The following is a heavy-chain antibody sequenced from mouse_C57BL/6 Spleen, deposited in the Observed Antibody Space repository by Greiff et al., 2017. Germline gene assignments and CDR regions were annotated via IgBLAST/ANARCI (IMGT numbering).Heavy chain of an antibody. J-gene: IGHJ4*01. CDR1: GYTFTDYN. D-gene: IGHD2-5*01. CDR3: ARRSSNYVNAMDY. V-gene: IGHV1-18*01. Sequence: EVKLMESGPELVKPGASVKIPCKASGYTFTDYNMDWVKQSHGKSLEWIGDINPNNGGTIYNQKFKGKATLTVDKSSSTAYMELRSLTSEDTAVYYCARRSSNYVNAMDYWGQGTSVTVSS. CDR2: INPNNGGT.